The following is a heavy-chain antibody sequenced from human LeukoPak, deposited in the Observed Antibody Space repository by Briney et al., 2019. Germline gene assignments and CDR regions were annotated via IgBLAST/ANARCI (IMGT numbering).Heavy chain of an antibody. CDR3: AKSWGYTRPYYNYMDV. CDR1: GFTFRTYS. CDR2: IGYRGGSI. D-gene: IGHD3-16*02. V-gene: IGHV3-23*01. Sequence: GGSLRLSCVVSGFTFRTYSMDWVRQAPGKGLEWVSIIGYRGGSIYYAHSVQGRFTISRDNSKNTLSLQMDGLRPEDTAVYYCAKSWGYTRPYYNYMDVWGKGTTVTVSS. J-gene: IGHJ6*03.